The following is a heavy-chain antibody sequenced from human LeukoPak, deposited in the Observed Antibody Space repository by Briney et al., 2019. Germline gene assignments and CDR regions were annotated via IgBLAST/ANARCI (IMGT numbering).Heavy chain of an antibody. CDR1: GYSFTSYC. Sequence: GEALKISCKGSGYSFTSYCIGWVRQMPGKGLEWMGFIYPGDSGTRYSPSFQGQVTISADKSIRTAYLQWSSLKASDTAMYYCARHLIPYYYDSSGYPSYYYYMDVWGKGTTVTVSS. CDR2: IYPGDSGT. V-gene: IGHV5-51*01. CDR3: ARHLIPYYYDSSGYPSYYYYMDV. D-gene: IGHD3-22*01. J-gene: IGHJ6*03.